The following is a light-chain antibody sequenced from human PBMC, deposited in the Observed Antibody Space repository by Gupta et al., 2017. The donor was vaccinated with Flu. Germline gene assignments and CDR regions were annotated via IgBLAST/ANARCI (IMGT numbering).Light chain of an antibody. Sequence: DIQMTQSPSTLSAFVGDRVTITCRASQSISSWLAWYQQKPGKAPKLLIYKASSLESGVPSRFSGSGSGTEFTLTISSLQPDDSATYYCQQDNSYPRTFGQGTKVEIK. V-gene: IGKV1-5*03. J-gene: IGKJ1*01. CDR3: QQDNSYPRT. CDR2: KAS. CDR1: QSISSW.